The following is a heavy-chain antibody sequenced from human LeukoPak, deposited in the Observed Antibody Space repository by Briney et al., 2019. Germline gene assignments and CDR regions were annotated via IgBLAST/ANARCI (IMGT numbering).Heavy chain of an antibody. J-gene: IGHJ4*02. CDR3: ARGRSRSGSYSAFDY. V-gene: IGHV3-21*01. D-gene: IGHD1-26*01. CDR2: ISSSSYI. CDR1: GFTFSSYS. Sequence: PGGSLRLSCAASGFTFSSYSMNWVRQAPGKGLEWVSSISSSSYIYYADSVKGRFTISRDNAKNSLYLQMNSLRAEDTAVYYCARGRSRSGSYSAFDYWGQGTLVTVSS.